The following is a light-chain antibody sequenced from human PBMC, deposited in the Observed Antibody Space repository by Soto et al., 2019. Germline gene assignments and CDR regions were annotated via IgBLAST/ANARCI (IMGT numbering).Light chain of an antibody. J-gene: IGKJ1*01. Sequence: DIQMTQSPSSLSSSVGDRVTITCRASQRISSYLNWYQQKPGKAPKLLIFAASSLQSGVPSRFSGSRSGPDFTLTISSLQPEDFATYYCQQSYSSPPTFGQGTKVDIK. CDR2: AAS. CDR3: QQSYSSPPT. CDR1: QRISSY. V-gene: IGKV1-39*01.